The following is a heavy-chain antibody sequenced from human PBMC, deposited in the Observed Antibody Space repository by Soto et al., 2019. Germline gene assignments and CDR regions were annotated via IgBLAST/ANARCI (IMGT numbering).Heavy chain of an antibody. Sequence: QVQLVQSGAEVKKPGSSVKVSCKASGGTFSSYTISWVRQAPGQGLEWMGRIIPILGIANYAQKFQGRVTLTADKSTSTAYMELSSLRSEDTPVYYCARDRDGDYDPNGYSYYYMDVWGKGTTVTVSS. J-gene: IGHJ6*03. V-gene: IGHV1-69*08. CDR3: ARDRDGDYDPNGYSYYYMDV. CDR2: IIPILGIA. CDR1: GGTFSSYT. D-gene: IGHD4-17*01.